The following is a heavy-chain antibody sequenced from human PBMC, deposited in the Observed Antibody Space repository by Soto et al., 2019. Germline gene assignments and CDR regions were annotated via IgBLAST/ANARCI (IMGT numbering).Heavy chain of an antibody. D-gene: IGHD3-9*01. CDR3: ARARRNTYYDILTGYTDAFDI. V-gene: IGHV3-30-3*01. CDR2: ISYDGSNK. Sequence: GGSLRLSCAASGFTFSSYAMHWVRQAPGKGLEWVAVISYDGSNKYYADSVKGRFTISRDNSKNTLYLQMNSPRAEDTAVYYCARARRNTYYDILTGYTDAFDIWGQGTMVTVSS. J-gene: IGHJ3*02. CDR1: GFTFSSYA.